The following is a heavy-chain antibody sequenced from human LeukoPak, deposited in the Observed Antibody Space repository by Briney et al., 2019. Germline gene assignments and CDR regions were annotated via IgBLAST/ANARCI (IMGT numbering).Heavy chain of an antibody. CDR3: ARQKGSGANWFDH. CDR1: GFTFSGYS. J-gene: IGHJ5*02. V-gene: IGHV3-64*02. Sequence: PGGSLRLSCAASGFTFSGYSMHWVRQAPGKGLEDVAYISGSGDGTEYADSVKGRFTISGDNSKTTLFLQMGSLRAEDMAVYYCARQKGSGANWFDHWGQGTLVTVSS. CDR2: ISGSGDGT. D-gene: IGHD3-10*01.